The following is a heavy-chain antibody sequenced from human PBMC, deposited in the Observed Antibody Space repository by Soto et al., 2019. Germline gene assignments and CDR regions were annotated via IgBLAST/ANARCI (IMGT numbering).Heavy chain of an antibody. V-gene: IGHV3-11*06. CDR3: ARYRGYGSGSYTN. J-gene: IGHJ4*02. Sequence: PGGSLRLSCAASGFTFSDYYMSWIRQAPGKGLEWVSYISSSSSYTNYADSVKGRFTISRDNAKNSLYLQMNSLRAEDTAVYYCARYRGYGSGSYTNWGQGTLVTVSS. CDR1: GFTFSDYY. CDR2: ISSSSSYT. D-gene: IGHD3-10*01.